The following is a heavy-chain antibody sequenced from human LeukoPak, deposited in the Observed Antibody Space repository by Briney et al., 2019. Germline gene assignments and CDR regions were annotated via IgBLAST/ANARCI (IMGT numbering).Heavy chain of an antibody. D-gene: IGHD2-8*01. Sequence: GGSLRLSCAASGFTFSGHSMNWVRQAPGKGLEWVSYIGDSGGSRHYAVSVKGRFTISRDNAKNLLFLQMNDLRAEDTAVYFCVRRSNGLDPFFDYWGQGVLVTVSS. V-gene: IGHV3-48*01. J-gene: IGHJ4*02. CDR2: IGDSGGSR. CDR3: VRRSNGLDPFFDY. CDR1: GFTFSGHS.